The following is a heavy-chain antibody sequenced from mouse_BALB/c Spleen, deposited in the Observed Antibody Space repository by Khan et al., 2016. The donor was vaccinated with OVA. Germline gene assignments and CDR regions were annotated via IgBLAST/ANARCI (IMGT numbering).Heavy chain of an antibody. J-gene: IGHJ3*01. Sequence: QVQLQQSGAELVKPGASVKLSCKTSGYTFTNYWIQWVKQRPGQGLGCIGEIFPGTGTTYFNEDFKGKATPTIDTSSATAYMQLSSLTSEDSAVYFCARGYFGNYEFAYWGQGTLVTVSA. V-gene: IGHV1S132*01. CDR2: IFPGTGTT. D-gene: IGHD2-1*01. CDR1: GYTFTNYW. CDR3: ARGYFGNYEFAY.